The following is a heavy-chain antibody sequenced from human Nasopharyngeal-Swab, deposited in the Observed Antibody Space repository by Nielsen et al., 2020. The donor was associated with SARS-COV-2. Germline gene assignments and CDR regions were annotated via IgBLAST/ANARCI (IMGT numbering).Heavy chain of an antibody. J-gene: IGHJ4*02. D-gene: IGHD3-22*01. V-gene: IGHV3-64D*08. CDR3: VKDRLKGYYYDM. Sequence: GESLKISCSASGFTFSSYAMHWVRQAPGKGLEYVSAISSNGGSTYYADSVKGRFTNSRDNSKNTLYLQMSSLRAEDTAVYYCVKDRLKGYYYDMWGQGTLVTVSS. CDR1: GFTFSSYA. CDR2: ISSNGGST.